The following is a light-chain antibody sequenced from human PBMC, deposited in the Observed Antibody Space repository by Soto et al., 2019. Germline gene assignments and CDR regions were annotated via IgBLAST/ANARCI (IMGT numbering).Light chain of an antibody. V-gene: IGKV3-11*01. Sequence: EIVLTQSPATLSLSPGERATLSCRASQSVRSNLAWYQHKPGQPPRLLIYDASIRATGIPGRFSGSGSETDFTLTNSNLEPEDFAVYYCQQRDNWPWTFGQGAKVEIK. J-gene: IGKJ1*01. CDR2: DAS. CDR1: QSVRSN. CDR3: QQRDNWPWT.